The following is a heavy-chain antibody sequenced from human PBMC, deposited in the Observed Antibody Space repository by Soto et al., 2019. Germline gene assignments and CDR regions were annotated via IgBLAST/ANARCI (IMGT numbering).Heavy chain of an antibody. CDR1: GGTFSSYA. CDR2: IIPIFGTA. Sequence: QVQLVQSGAEVKKPGSSVKVSCKASGGTFSSYAISWVRQAPGQGLEWMGGIIPIFGTANYAQKFQGRVTNAGDEHTGTAYMERRSLRAEDRGGYYGARGMGRGAMDPRGGDYWGQGTLVTVSS. J-gene: IGHJ4*02. CDR3: ARGMGRGAMDPRGGDY. V-gene: IGHV1-69*01. D-gene: IGHD5-18*01.